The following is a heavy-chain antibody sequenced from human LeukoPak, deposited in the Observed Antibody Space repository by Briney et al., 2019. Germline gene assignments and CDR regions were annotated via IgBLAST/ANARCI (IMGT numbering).Heavy chain of an antibody. D-gene: IGHD6-13*01. CDR1: GFTFSSYG. V-gene: IGHV3-33*01. CDR2: IWYDGSNK. CDR3: ARGYSSSWYESYYYYYGMDV. Sequence: GGSLRLSCAASGFTFSSYGMHWVRQAPGKGLGWVAVIWYDGSNKYYADSVKGRFTISRDNSKNTLYLQMNSLRAEDTAVYYCARGYSSSWYESYYYYYGMDVWGQGTTVTVSS. J-gene: IGHJ6*02.